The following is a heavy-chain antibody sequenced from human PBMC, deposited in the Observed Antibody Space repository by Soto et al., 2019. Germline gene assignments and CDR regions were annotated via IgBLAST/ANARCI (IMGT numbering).Heavy chain of an antibody. J-gene: IGHJ4*02. V-gene: IGHV3-7*01. Sequence: EVELVESGGGLGQPGGSLRLSCAASGFTFSSYWMSWVRQAPGKGLEWVANIKQDGSEKYYVDSVKGRFTISRDNAKNSLYLQMNSLRAEDTAVYYCARAPPGKYQLRGSDGYWGQGTLVTVSS. CDR3: ARAPPGKYQLRGSDGY. CDR2: IKQDGSEK. D-gene: IGHD2-2*01. CDR1: GFTFSSYW.